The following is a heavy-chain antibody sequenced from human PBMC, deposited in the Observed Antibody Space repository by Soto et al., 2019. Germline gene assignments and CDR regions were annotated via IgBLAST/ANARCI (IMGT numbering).Heavy chain of an antibody. Sequence: PGESLKISCKVSGYNFSNYWLAWVRQMPGKGLELLGLIFPADSDTRYSTSFQGQVTFSPDKSITTAYRRWRNLKASDTAMYYCARSWNDYGTYGALDSWGQGTRVTVSS. V-gene: IGHV5-51*01. J-gene: IGHJ4*02. CDR3: ARSWNDYGTYGALDS. D-gene: IGHD4-4*01. CDR2: IFPADSDT. CDR1: GYNFSNYW.